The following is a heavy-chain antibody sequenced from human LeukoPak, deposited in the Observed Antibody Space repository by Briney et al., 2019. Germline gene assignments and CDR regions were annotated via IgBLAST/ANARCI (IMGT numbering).Heavy chain of an antibody. CDR1: GYTFTGYY. J-gene: IGHJ3*02. CDR2: INPNSGGT. CDR3: ARDIVYYYDSSGYSSWAFDI. D-gene: IGHD3-22*01. V-gene: IGHV1-2*02. Sequence: ASVKVSCKASGYTFTGYYMHWVRQAPGQGLEWMGWINPNSGGTNYAQEFQGRVTMTRDTSISTAYMELSRLRSDDTAVYYCARDIVYYYDSSGYSSWAFDIWGQGTMVTVSS.